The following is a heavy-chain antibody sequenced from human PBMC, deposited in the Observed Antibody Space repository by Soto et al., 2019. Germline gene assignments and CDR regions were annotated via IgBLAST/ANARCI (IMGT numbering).Heavy chain of an antibody. V-gene: IGHV3-23*01. D-gene: IGHD3-22*01. CDR2: ISGSGVST. Sequence: HPGGSLRLSCAASGFTFSSYAMSWVRQAPGKGLEWVSAISGSGVSTYYADYVKGRFTISRDNSKNTLYLQMNSLRTEDTAVFYCAKSPGMYYYDSSGYYHYDYWGQGT. J-gene: IGHJ4*02. CDR1: GFTFSSYA. CDR3: AKSPGMYYYDSSGYYHYDY.